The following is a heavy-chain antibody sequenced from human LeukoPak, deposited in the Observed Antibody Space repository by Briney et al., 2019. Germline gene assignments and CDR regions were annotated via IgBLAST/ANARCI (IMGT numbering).Heavy chain of an antibody. J-gene: IGHJ6*03. CDR1: GFTFSSYS. V-gene: IGHV3-48*01. D-gene: IGHD4-17*01. CDR3: ARGDYGDYWNYYYMDV. Sequence: GGSLRLSCAASGFTFSSYSMNWVRQAPGKGLEWVSYISSTSSTIYYADSVKGRFSISRDTAKNSLYLQMNSLRAEDTAVYSCARGDYGDYWNYYYMDVWGKGTTVTVSS. CDR2: ISSTSSTI.